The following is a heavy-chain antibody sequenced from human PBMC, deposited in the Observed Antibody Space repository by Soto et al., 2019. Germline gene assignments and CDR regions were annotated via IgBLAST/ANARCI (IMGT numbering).Heavy chain of an antibody. Sequence: QVQLVESGGGVVQPGRSLRLSCAVSGFTFSNFGMHWVRQAPGKGLEWVAVISYDGSHKYYADSVQGRFSISRDNSKDTLYLQMNSLRAEDTAVYYCAKVHSSSWWGGDYWGQGTLVTVSS. D-gene: IGHD6-13*01. J-gene: IGHJ4*02. CDR3: AKVHSSSWWGGDY. V-gene: IGHV3-30*18. CDR2: ISYDGSHK. CDR1: GFTFSNFG.